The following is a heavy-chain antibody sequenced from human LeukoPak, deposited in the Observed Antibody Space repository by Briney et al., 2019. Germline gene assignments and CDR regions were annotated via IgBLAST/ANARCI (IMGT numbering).Heavy chain of an antibody. CDR2: INAGNGNT. Sequence: ASVKVSCKASGYTFTSYAMHWVRQAPGQRLEWMGWINAGNGNTKYSQKFQGRVTITRDTSASTAYMEPSSLRSEDTAVYYCARGPPRGWVAAPLRYGMDVWGQGTTVTVSS. CDR3: ARGPPRGWVAAPLRYGMDV. CDR1: GYTFTSYA. J-gene: IGHJ6*02. V-gene: IGHV1-3*01. D-gene: IGHD2-15*01.